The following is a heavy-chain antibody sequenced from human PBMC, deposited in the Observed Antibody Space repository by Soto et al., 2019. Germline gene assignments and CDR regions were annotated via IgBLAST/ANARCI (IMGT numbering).Heavy chain of an antibody. V-gene: IGHV3-30-3*01. J-gene: IGHJ4*02. CDR2: ISHDGSKK. CDR1: GFTFSSYG. Sequence: QVQLVESGGGVVQPGTSLGLACAASGFTFSSYGMHWVRQAPGKGLEWVAVISHDGSKKYYVGSVEGRFTISRDNSKNTLDLQMNSLRAEDTAVYYCAGQVATGNWGQGTLVTVSS. CDR3: AGQVATGN. D-gene: IGHD5-12*01.